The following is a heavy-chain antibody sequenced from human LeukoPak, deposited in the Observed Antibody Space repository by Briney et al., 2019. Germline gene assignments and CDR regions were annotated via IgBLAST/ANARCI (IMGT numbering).Heavy chain of an antibody. J-gene: IGHJ4*02. CDR2: INPSGGST. CDR3: ARSTVQLWIDY. V-gene: IGHV1-46*01. CDR1: GYTFTSYY. Sequence: ASVKVSCKASGYTFTSYYVHWVRQAPGQGLEWMGIINPSGGSTTYAQKFQGRVTVTRDTSTSTVYMELSSLRSEDTAVYYCARSTVQLWIDYWGQGTLVTVSS. D-gene: IGHD1-1*01.